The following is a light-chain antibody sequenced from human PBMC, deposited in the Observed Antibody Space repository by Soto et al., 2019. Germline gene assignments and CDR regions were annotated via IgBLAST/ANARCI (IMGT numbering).Light chain of an antibody. CDR3: SSYSSSSTLFV. Sequence: QSVLTQPASVSGSPGQSITISCTGTSSDVGAYMYVSWYQQHPGKAPKVMIYEVSNRPSGVSNRFSGSKSGNTASLTISGLQAEDEADYFCSSYSSSSTLFVFGTGTKVTVL. CDR2: EVS. J-gene: IGLJ1*01. V-gene: IGLV2-14*01. CDR1: SSDVGAYMY.